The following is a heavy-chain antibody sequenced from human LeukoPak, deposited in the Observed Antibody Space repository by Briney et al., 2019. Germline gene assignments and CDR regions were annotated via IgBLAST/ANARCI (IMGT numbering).Heavy chain of an antibody. CDR2: IYHSGST. CDR1: GYSISSGYY. V-gene: IGHV4-38-2*02. D-gene: IGHD2-15*01. CDR3: AREDIVVVVAALREAFDI. J-gene: IGHJ3*02. Sequence: MPSETLSLTCTVSGYSISSGYYWGWIRQPPGKGLEWIGSIYHSGSTYYNPSLKSRVTISVDTSKNQFSLKLSSVTAADTAVYYCAREDIVVVVAALREAFDIWGQGTMVTVSS.